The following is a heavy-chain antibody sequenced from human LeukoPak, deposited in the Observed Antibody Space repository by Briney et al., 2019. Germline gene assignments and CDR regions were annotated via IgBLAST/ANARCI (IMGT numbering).Heavy chain of an antibody. CDR3: ARGRVRYCSSTSCSNWFDP. CDR1: GGSVSSGSYY. J-gene: IGHJ5*02. CDR2: IYYSGST. D-gene: IGHD2-2*01. Sequence: SETLSLTCTVSGGSVSSGSYYWSWIRQPPGKGLEWIGYIYYSGSTNYNPSLKSRVTISVDTSKNQFSLKLSSVTAADTAVYYCARGRVRYCSSTSCSNWFDPWGQGTLVTVSS. V-gene: IGHV4-61*01.